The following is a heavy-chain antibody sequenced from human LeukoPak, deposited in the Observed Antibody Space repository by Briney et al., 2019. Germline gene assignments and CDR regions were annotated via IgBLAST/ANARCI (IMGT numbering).Heavy chain of an antibody. Sequence: SETLSLTCTVSVGSISSYYWSWIRQPPGKGLEWIGYIYYSGSTNYNPSLKSRVTISVDTSKNQFSLKLSSVTAADTAVYYCAREGIAAGDAFDIWGQGTMVTVSS. CDR1: VGSISSYY. CDR2: IYYSGST. D-gene: IGHD6-13*01. CDR3: AREGIAAGDAFDI. V-gene: IGHV4-59*01. J-gene: IGHJ3*02.